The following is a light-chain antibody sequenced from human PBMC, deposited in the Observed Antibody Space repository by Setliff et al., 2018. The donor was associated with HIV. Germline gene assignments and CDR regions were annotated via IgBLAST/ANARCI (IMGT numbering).Light chain of an antibody. CDR3: QQSRWT. CDR2: AAS. Sequence: DIQMTQSPSSLSASVGDRVTITCRASQSISNYLNWYQQKPGKAPKLLIYAASNLQSGVPSRFSGSRSGTDFTLTISSLQPEDFATYYCQQSRWTFGQGTKVDIK. J-gene: IGKJ1*01. CDR1: QSISNY. V-gene: IGKV1-39*01.